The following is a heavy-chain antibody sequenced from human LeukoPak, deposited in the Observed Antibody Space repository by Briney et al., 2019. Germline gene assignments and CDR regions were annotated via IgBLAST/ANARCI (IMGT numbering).Heavy chain of an antibody. D-gene: IGHD3/OR15-3a*01. CDR3: AREGGLGDAFNM. CDR1: GYTFTSYY. V-gene: IGHV1-46*01. CDR2: INPSGGST. Sequence: ASVKVSCKASGYTFTSYYVQLVGQAPGQGLEWMGIINPSGGSTSYEQEFQGTVTMTRDTSTSTLYMELSSLRSDDTAVYSCAREGGLGDAFNMWGQGTMVTVSP. J-gene: IGHJ3*02.